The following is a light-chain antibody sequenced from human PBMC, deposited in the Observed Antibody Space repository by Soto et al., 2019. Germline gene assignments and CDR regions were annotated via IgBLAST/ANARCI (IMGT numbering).Light chain of an antibody. Sequence: QPVLTQSPSASASLGASVKLTWTLSSRHSSYAIAWHQQQPEKGPRYLMKLNSDGSHSKGDGIPDRFSGSSSGAERYLTISSLQSEDEADYYCQTWGTGIVVFGGGTKLTVL. V-gene: IGLV4-69*01. CDR2: LNSDGSH. J-gene: IGLJ2*01. CDR1: SRHSSYA. CDR3: QTWGTGIVV.